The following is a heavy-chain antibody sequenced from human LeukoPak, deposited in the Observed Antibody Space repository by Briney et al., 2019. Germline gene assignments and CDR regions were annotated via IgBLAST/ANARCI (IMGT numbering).Heavy chain of an antibody. CDR3: ARGIAVAVRFDY. J-gene: IGHJ4*01. CDR1: GYTFTSYG. CDR2: ISPYNGNT. Sequence: WASVKVSCKASGYTFTSYGISWVRQAPGQGLEWMGWISPYNGNTNYAQKLQGRVTMTTDTSTSTAYMDLRSLRSDDAAVYYCARGIAVAVRFDYWGHGNLGSVSS. V-gene: IGHV1-18*01. D-gene: IGHD6-19*01.